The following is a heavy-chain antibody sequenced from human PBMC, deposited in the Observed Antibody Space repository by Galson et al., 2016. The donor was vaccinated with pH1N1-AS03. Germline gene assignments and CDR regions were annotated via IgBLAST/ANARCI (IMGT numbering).Heavy chain of an antibody. V-gene: IGHV3-53*01. J-gene: IGHJ4*02. CDR3: ARETWGSTQGEY. CDR2: IYGGGDT. CDR1: GFTINNNY. D-gene: IGHD3-16*01. Sequence: SLRLSCAASGFTINNNYMSWIRQAPGKGLEWVSVIYGGGDTFYADSVEGRFTISRDNSKNTVYLQMNSLRVEDTAVYYCARETWGSTQGEYWGQGTLVTVSS.